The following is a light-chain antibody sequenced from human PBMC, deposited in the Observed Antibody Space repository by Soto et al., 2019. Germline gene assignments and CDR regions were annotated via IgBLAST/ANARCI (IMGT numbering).Light chain of an antibody. CDR1: QSVLHSPNNKNY. CDR3: HQYNGIPWT. J-gene: IGKJ1*01. V-gene: IGKV4-1*01. Sequence: DIVLTQSPDSLAVSLGERATINCKSSQSVLHSPNNKNYLAWYQQQPGQPPKLLIYRASTRESGVPDRFSGSGSGTDFTLTISSLQAEDVAVYYCHQYNGIPWTFGQGTKVEIK. CDR2: RAS.